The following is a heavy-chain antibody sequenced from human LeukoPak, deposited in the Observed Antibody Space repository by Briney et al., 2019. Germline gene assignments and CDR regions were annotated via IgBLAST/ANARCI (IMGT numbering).Heavy chain of an antibody. CDR1: GGSISRSSYY. CDR3: ARHARFGELWAGDAFDI. D-gene: IGHD3-10*01. CDR2: IYYSGST. V-gene: IGHV4-39*01. J-gene: IGHJ3*02. Sequence: SETLSLTCTVSGGSISRSSYYWGWIRQPPGKGLEWIGSIYYSGSTYYNPSLKSRVTISVDTSKNQFSLKLSSVTAADTAVYYCARHARFGELWAGDAFDIWGQGTMVTVSS.